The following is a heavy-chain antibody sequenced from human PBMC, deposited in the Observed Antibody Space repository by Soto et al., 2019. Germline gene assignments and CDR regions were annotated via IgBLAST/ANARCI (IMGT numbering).Heavy chain of an antibody. Sequence: PGGSLRLSCAASGFTFSSYYMHWVRQAPGKGLVWVSRINIDGSSTDYAESVKGRFTISRDNAKNTVSLQMNSLRVEDTAVYYCTRGLYGDPAGNDLWGQGTLVTVSS. J-gene: IGHJ5*02. CDR2: INIDGSST. D-gene: IGHD3-10*01. V-gene: IGHV3-74*01. CDR1: GFTFSSYY. CDR3: TRGLYGDPAGNDL.